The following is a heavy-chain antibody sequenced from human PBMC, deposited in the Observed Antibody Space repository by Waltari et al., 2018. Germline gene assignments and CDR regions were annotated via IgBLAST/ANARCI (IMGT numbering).Heavy chain of an antibody. Sequence: QVQLQESGPGLVKPSQTLSLTCTVSGGSISSGSYYWSWIRQPAGKGLEWIGRIYTSGSTNYNPSLKSRVTISVDTSKNQISLKLSSVTAADTAVYYCARDGYDILTGYTSNWFDPWGQGTLVTVSS. D-gene: IGHD3-9*01. V-gene: IGHV4-61*02. CDR1: GGSISSGSYY. J-gene: IGHJ5*02. CDR3: ARDGYDILTGYTSNWFDP. CDR2: IYTSGST.